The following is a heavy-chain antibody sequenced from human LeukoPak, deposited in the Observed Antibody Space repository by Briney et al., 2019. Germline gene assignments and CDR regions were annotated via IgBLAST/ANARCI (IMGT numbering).Heavy chain of an antibody. CDR2: IKQDGSEK. D-gene: IGHD1-1*01. CDR3: ARGTYTFDY. Sequence: GGSLRLSCAASGFAFSSYWMTWTRQAPGKGLEWVATIKQDGSEKYYVDSVKGRFTISRDNPKNSLNLQMNSLRAEDTAVYYCARGTYTFDYWGQEPWSASPQ. V-gene: IGHV3-7*04. J-gene: IGHJ4*01. CDR1: GFAFSSYW.